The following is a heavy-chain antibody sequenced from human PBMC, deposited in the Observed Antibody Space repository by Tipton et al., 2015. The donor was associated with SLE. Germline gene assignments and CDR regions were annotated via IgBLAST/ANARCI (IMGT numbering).Heavy chain of an antibody. D-gene: IGHD6-19*01. CDR1: GGSISTYY. Sequence: TLSLTCIVSGGSISTYYWSWIRQPPGKGLEWIGYIYYSGSSAYNPSLQNRLTMSVDTSKNQFSLKLSSVTAADTAVYYCARAWSYSTGWYYDLWGRGTLVTVSS. CDR2: IYYSGSS. CDR3: ARAWSYSTGWYYDL. J-gene: IGHJ2*01. V-gene: IGHV4-59*01.